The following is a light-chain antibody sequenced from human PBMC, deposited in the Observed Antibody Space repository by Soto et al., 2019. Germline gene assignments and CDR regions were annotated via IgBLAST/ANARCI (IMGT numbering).Light chain of an antibody. Sequence: IVLTQSPATLSVSPGERVTLSCKASRSVRSNLAWYQQKPGQAPRLLISGASTRATGITDRFSGSGSGTEFTLTINSLQSEDFAVYYCQQYNYWPGTFGQGTKVDIK. CDR3: QQYNYWPGT. J-gene: IGKJ1*01. CDR1: RSVRSN. CDR2: GAS. V-gene: IGKV3-15*01.